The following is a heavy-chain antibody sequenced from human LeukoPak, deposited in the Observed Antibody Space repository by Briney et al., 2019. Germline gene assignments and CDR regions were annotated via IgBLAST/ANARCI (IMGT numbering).Heavy chain of an antibody. D-gene: IGHD2-15*01. CDR1: GFTFSSSW. V-gene: IGHV3-74*01. J-gene: IGHJ4*02. Sequence: GGSLRLSCAVSGFTFSSSWMHWVRQAPGKGLVWVSHIKTDGSTTAYADSVKGRFTISRDNAKNTLYLQMNSLRAEDTAVYYCAKDQAALTPAFDYWGQGTLVTVSS. CDR2: IKTDGSTT. CDR3: AKDQAALTPAFDY.